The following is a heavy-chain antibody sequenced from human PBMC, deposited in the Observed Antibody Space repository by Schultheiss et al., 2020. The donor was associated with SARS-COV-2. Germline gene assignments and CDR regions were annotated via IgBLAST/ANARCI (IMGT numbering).Heavy chain of an antibody. D-gene: IGHD3-22*01. CDR1: GFTFSGSA. V-gene: IGHV3-73*01. Sequence: GGSLRLSCAASGFTFSGSAMHWVRQASGKGLEWVGRIRSKANSYATAYAASVKGRFTISRDDSKNTAYLQMNSLRAEDTAVYYCARDTYYYDSLPDYWGQGTLVTVSS. J-gene: IGHJ4*02. CDR3: ARDTYYYDSLPDY. CDR2: IRSKANSYAT.